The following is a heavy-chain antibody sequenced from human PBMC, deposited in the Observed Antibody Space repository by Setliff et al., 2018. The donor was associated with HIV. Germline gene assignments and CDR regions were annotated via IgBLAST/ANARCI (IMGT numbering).Heavy chain of an antibody. V-gene: IGHV1-18*01. Sequence: EASVKVSCKASGYSFINYGISWVRQAPGQGLEGMGWISAYNGNTNYAQKLQGRVTMTTDKSTSTAYMELRSLRSDDTAVYYCARLGSGWSDSYYYAMDVWGQGTMVTVSS. CDR2: ISAYNGNT. D-gene: IGHD6-19*01. CDR3: ARLGSGWSDSYYYAMDV. CDR1: GYSFINYG. J-gene: IGHJ6*02.